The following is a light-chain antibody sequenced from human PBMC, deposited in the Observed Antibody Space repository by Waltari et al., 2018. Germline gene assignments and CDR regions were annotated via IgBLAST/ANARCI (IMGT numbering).Light chain of an antibody. CDR3: QQYDNLPPGMYT. Sequence: DIQMTQSPSSLSASVGDRVTITCQASQDISNYLNWYQQKPGKAPKLLIYDASNLETGVPSRFSGSGSGTDFTFTTSSLQPEDIATYYCQQYDNLPPGMYTFGQGTKLEIK. CDR1: QDISNY. CDR2: DAS. V-gene: IGKV1-33*01. J-gene: IGKJ2*01.